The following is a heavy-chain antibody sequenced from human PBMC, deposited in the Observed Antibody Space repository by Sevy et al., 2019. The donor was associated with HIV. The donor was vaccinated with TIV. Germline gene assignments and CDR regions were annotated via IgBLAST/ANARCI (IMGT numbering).Heavy chain of an antibody. CDR3: ARYRVAGNFDY. Sequence: SETLSLTCAVYGGSFSGYYWNWIRQPPGKGLEWIGEINHSGSTNYNPSLKIRVTISVDTSKNHFSLKLSSVTAADTDVYYCARYRVAGNFDYWGQGTLVTVSS. D-gene: IGHD6-19*01. CDR1: GGSFSGYY. V-gene: IGHV4-34*01. CDR2: INHSGST. J-gene: IGHJ4*02.